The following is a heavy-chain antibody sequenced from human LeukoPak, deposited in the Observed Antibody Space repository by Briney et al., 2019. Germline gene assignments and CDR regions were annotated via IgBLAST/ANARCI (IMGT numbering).Heavy chain of an antibody. CDR2: INHSGST. V-gene: IGHV4-34*01. Sequence: SETLSLTCAVYGGSFSGYYWSWIRQPPGKGLEWIGEINHSGSTNYNPSLKCRVTISVDTSKNQFSLKLSSVTAADTAVYYCARGRNTAMVAYYYYYYMDVWGKGTTVTVSS. CDR1: GGSFSGYY. D-gene: IGHD5-18*01. CDR3: ARGRNTAMVAYYYYYYMDV. J-gene: IGHJ6*03.